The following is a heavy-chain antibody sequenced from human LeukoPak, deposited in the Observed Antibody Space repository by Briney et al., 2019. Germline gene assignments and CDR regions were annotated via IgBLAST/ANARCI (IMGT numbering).Heavy chain of an antibody. J-gene: IGHJ1*01. V-gene: IGHV4-34*01. CDR3: ARGGYYYDSSGYYGVYFQH. D-gene: IGHD3-22*01. CDR1: GGSFSGYY. Sequence: SETLSLTCAVYGGSFSGYYWSWIRQPPGKGLEWIGEINHSGSTNYNPSLKGRVTISVDTSKNQFSLKLSSVTAADTAVYYCARGGYYYDSSGYYGVYFQHWGQGTLVTVSS. CDR2: INHSGST.